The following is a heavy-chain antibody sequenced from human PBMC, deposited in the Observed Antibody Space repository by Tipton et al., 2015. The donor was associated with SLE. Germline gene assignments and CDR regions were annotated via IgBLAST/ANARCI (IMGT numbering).Heavy chain of an antibody. J-gene: IGHJ4*02. CDR2: IYPSGSV. CDR3: ARDDFWSGYRS. D-gene: IGHD3-3*01. Sequence: TLSLTCTVSSGSLDNYYWSWIRQPAGKGLEWIGRIYPSGSVNDNPSFRSRVTISLDTSDNQFSLRLTSMTAADTAVYYCARDDFWSGYRSWGQGTLVTVSS. V-gene: IGHV4-4*07. CDR1: SGSLDNYY.